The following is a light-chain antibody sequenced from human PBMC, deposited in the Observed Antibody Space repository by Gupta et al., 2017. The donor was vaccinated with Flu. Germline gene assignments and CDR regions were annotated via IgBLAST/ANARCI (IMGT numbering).Light chain of an antibody. CDR1: QSLVYSDGKTY. CDR3: MKATQRRT. J-gene: IGKJ1*01. CDR2: EVS. V-gene: IGKV2-30*01. Sequence: PVTPGQPASISCRSSQSLVYSDGKTYLNWFLQRSGQAPRGLIYEVSNRVSGVPDRFSGSGSGTDFTLKISRVEPEDVGAYYCMKATQRRTFGHGTKVEIK.